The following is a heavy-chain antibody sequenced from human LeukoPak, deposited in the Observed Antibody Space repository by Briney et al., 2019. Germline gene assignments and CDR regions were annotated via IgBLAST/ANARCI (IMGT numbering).Heavy chain of an antibody. CDR2: IHHSGTT. J-gene: IGHJ4*02. Sequence: SETLSLTCSVSGGSISNSDYQWGWLRQAPGKGPEWIATIHHSGTTYFNPSLESRVTISVDTSKNQFSLKLSSVTAADTAVYYCARARYDILTGYLIDYWGQGTLVTVSS. V-gene: IGHV4-39*07. CDR3: ARARYDILTGYLIDY. CDR1: GGSISNSDYQ. D-gene: IGHD3-9*01.